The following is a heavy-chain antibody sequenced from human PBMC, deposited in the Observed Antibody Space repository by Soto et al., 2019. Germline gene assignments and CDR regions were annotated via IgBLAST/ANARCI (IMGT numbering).Heavy chain of an antibody. CDR2: IWYDGSKK. J-gene: IGHJ4*02. D-gene: IGHD2-8*01. Sequence: QVQLEESGGGVVQPGRSLRLSCAASGFTFSTYDMQWVRQAPGKGLEWVAGIWYDGSKKYYADSVKGRFTISRDNSKNTLYLQMNSLRVEDTAVYYCARDRSMTLDYWGQGTLVTVSS. CDR1: GFTFSTYD. CDR3: ARDRSMTLDY. V-gene: IGHV3-33*01.